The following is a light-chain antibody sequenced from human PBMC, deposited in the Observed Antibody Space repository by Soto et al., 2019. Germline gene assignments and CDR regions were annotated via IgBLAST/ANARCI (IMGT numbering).Light chain of an antibody. CDR3: SSYAVAPFV. Sequence: QSALTQPPYASGSPGQSVTISCTGTSSDVGRYNYVSWYQQHPGKAPKLMISEVNKRASGVPDRFSGSKSGNTASLTVSGLQAEDEADYYCSSYAVAPFVFGTGTKVTVL. CDR2: EVN. J-gene: IGLJ1*01. CDR1: SSDVGRYNY. V-gene: IGLV2-8*01.